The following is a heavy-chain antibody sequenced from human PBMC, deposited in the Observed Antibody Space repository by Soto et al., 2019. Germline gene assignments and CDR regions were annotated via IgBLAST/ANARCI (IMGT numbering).Heavy chain of an antibody. CDR3: ARGGYGGNSKDSFYI. CDR1: GYTFTTYW. J-gene: IGHJ3*02. D-gene: IGHD4-17*01. CDR2: IYPGDSDT. Sequence: GESLKISCKGSGYTFTTYWIGWVRQMPGKGLEWMGIIYPGDSDTRYSPSFQGQVTISADKSISTAYLQWKASDGATYYCARGGYGGNSKDSFYIWGPGTMVTVSS. V-gene: IGHV5-51*01.